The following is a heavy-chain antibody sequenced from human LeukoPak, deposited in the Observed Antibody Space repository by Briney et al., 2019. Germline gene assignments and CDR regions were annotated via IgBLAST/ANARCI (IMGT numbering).Heavy chain of an antibody. CDR3: ARDGRTMVRGYYYYGMDV. CDR2: INAGNGNT. J-gene: IGHJ6*04. CDR1: GYTFTSYA. V-gene: IGHV1-3*01. D-gene: IGHD3-10*01. Sequence: ASVKVSCKASGYTFTSYAMHWVRQAPGQRLEWMGWINAGNGNTKYSQKFQGRVTITRDTSASTAYMELSSLRPEDTAVYYCARDGRTMVRGYYYYGMDVWGKGTTVTVSS.